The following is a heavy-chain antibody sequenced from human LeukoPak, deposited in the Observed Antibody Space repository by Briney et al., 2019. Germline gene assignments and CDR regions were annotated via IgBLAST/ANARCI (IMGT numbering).Heavy chain of an antibody. CDR3: ARAAYSGSYHSDY. V-gene: IGHV4-61*01. Sequence: SETLSLTCTVSGGSVNSGSYYWNWIRQPPGKGLEWIGYIYYSGSTNYNPSLKSRVTISVDTSKNQFSLKLSSVTAADTAVYYCARAAYSGSYHSDYWGQGTLDTVSS. CDR2: IYYSGST. CDR1: GGSVNSGSYY. D-gene: IGHD1-26*01. J-gene: IGHJ4*02.